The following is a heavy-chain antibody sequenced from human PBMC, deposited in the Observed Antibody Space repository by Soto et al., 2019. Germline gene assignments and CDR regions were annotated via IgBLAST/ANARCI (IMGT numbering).Heavy chain of an antibody. Sequence: SETLSLTCTVSGGSISSSSYYWGWIRQPPGKGLEWIGSIYYSGSTYYNPSLKSRVTISEDTSKNQFSLKLSSVTAADTAVYYCARRGSSWYYFDYWGQGTLVTVSS. CDR1: GGSISSSSYY. CDR2: IYYSGST. V-gene: IGHV4-39*01. CDR3: ARRGSSWYYFDY. J-gene: IGHJ4*02. D-gene: IGHD6-13*01.